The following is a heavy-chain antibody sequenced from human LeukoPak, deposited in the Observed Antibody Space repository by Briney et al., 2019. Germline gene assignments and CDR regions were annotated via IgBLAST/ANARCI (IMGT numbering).Heavy chain of an antibody. CDR2: IWYDGSNE. D-gene: IGHD1-7*01. V-gene: IGHV3-33*01. J-gene: IGHJ4*02. CDR3: ASPGKTGTFDY. Sequence: GGSLRLSCAASGFTFSSYGMDWVRQAPGKGLEWVAVIWYDGSNEYYADSVKGRFTISRDNSQNTLYLQMNSLRAEDTAVYYCASPGKTGTFDYWGQGTLVTVSS. CDR1: GFTFSSYG.